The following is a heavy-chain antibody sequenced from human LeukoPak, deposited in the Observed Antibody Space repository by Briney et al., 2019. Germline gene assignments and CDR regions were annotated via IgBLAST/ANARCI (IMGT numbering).Heavy chain of an antibody. J-gene: IGHJ5*02. D-gene: IGHD6-13*01. V-gene: IGHV5-51*01. Sequence: GASLQISCESFGSTFTSDWIGWVRPLPGEGLGWIGVIYPGDSRTRYNPSFRGQVTISADKSISTAYLQWSSLKAPDTAIYYCACRDFSSTWSGPWGQGTLVTVSS. CDR2: IYPGDSRT. CDR1: GSTFTSDW. CDR3: ACRDFSSTWSGP.